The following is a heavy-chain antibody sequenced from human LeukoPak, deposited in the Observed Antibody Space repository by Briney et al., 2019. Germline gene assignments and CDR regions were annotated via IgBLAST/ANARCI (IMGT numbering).Heavy chain of an antibody. CDR1: GFTFSRYS. CDR2: IPVGGSPM. D-gene: IGHD6-6*01. Sequence: GGSLRLSCAASGFTFSRYSMNWVRQAPGKGLEWFSYIPVGGSPMYYADSVKGRFTISRDNAKNSLYLQMNSLRAEDTAVYYCAFVGGGLIAASITFDYWGQGTLVTVSS. J-gene: IGHJ4*02. V-gene: IGHV3-48*01. CDR3: AFVGGGLIAASITFDY.